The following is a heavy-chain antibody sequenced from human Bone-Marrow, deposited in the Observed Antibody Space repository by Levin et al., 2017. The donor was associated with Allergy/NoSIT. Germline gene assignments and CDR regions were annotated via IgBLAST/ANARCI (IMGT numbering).Heavy chain of an antibody. D-gene: IGHD3-3*01. CDR2: IKEDGSEK. CDR1: GFTFSSYW. V-gene: IGHV3-7*01. CDR3: VRDRRYDFWSGYLINMDV. Sequence: GESLKISCAASGFTFSSYWMTWVRQAPGKGLEWVANIKEDGSEKYYVDSVKGRFTISRDNAKNSLYLQMNSLRAEDTAVYYCVRDRRYDFWSGYLINMDVWGQGTTVTVSS. J-gene: IGHJ6*02.